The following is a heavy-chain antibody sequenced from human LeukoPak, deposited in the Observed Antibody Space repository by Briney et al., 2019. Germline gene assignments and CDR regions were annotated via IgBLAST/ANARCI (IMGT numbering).Heavy chain of an antibody. CDR3: TRDRWGKYYFDY. Sequence: KPGGSLRLSCATSGFPFSDFYMSWIRQAPGKGLEWVSYISSSATTIYYAGSVRGRFTVSRDNAKNSLYLQMNNLRAEDTAVYYCTRDRWGKYYFDYWGQGTLVTVSS. CDR2: ISSSATTI. V-gene: IGHV3-11*01. J-gene: IGHJ4*02. CDR1: GFPFSDFY. D-gene: IGHD7-27*01.